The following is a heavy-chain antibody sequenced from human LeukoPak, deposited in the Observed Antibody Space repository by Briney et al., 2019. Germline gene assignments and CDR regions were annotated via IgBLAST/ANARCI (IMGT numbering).Heavy chain of an antibody. CDR3: ARDKVTYYYDSSGYPDY. CDR2: VEFDGSDE. D-gene: IGHD3-22*01. V-gene: IGHV3-30-3*01. Sequence: PGGSLRLSCAASGFTFSNFVMDWVRQAPGRGLEWVAAVEFDGSDEYYADSVKGRFTISRDNHMNTLYLQLNSLRVEDTAVYYCARDKVTYYYDSSGYPDYWGQGTLVTVSS. J-gene: IGHJ4*02. CDR1: GFTFSNFV.